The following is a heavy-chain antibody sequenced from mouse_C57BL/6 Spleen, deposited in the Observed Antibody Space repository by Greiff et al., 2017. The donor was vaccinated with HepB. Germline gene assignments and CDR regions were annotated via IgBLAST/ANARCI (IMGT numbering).Heavy chain of an antibody. CDR1: GYSFTGYY. V-gene: IGHV1-42*01. Sequence: EVKLMESGPELVKPGASVKISCKASGYSFTGYYMNWVKQSPETSLVWIGEINPSTGGTTYNQKFQAKATLTVDKSSSTASRQLKSLTAEDSAVYYCARRHYDYGWYFDVWGTGTTVTVSS. CDR3: ARRHYDYGWYFDV. CDR2: INPSTGGT. J-gene: IGHJ1*03. D-gene: IGHD2-4*01.